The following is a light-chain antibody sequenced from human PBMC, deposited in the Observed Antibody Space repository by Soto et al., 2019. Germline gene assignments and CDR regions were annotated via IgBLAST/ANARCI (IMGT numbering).Light chain of an antibody. V-gene: IGKV3-20*01. J-gene: IGKJ2*01. CDR1: QSVSSSY. Sequence: EIVLTQSPGTLSLSPGERATLSCRASQSVSSSYLAGYQQKPGQAPRLLINGASSRATGIPDRFSGSGSGTDSTLTISRLEPEDFAVYYCQQYGSSPHTFGQGTKLEIK. CDR3: QQYGSSPHT. CDR2: GAS.